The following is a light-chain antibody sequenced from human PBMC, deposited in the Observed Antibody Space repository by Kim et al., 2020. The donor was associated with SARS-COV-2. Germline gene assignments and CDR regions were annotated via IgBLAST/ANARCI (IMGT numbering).Light chain of an antibody. V-gene: IGLV2-14*04. CDR2: DVS. CDR1: SRDVGDYNY. CDR3: SSYASSTTLA. Sequence: GQSFTISCTGTSRDVGDYNYVSWYQQHPGKAPKLMIYDVSKRPSGVSTRFSGSKSGNTASLTISGLQAEDEGDYYCSSYASSTTLAFGGGTQLTVL. J-gene: IGLJ2*01.